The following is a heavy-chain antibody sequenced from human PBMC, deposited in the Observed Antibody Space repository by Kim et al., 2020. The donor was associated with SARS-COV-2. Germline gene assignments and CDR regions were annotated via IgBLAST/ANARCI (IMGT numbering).Heavy chain of an antibody. V-gene: IGHV3-30*04. CDR3: ARGSIVVVVAATFDY. CDR1: GFTFSSYA. CDR2: ISYDGSNK. J-gene: IGHJ4*02. Sequence: GGSLRLSCAASGFTFSSYAMHWVRQAPGKGLEWVAVISYDGSNKYYADSVKGRFTISRDNSKNTLYLQMNSLRAEDTAVYYCARGSIVVVVAATFDYWGQGTLVTVSS. D-gene: IGHD2-15*01.